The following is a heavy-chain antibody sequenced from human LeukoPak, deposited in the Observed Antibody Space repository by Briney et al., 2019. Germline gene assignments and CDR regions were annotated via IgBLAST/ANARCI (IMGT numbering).Heavy chain of an antibody. V-gene: IGHV3-30*02. CDR2: ILYDGSNK. Sequence: GESLRLSCAASGFTFSSYGMHWVRQPPGKGLEWVAFILYDGSNKYYADSEKRRFTISRDNSKNTLYLQMNSLRAEDTAVYYCAKDQPYYYDSSGYTPYYMDVWGKGTTVTISS. D-gene: IGHD3-22*01. CDR1: GFTFSSYG. J-gene: IGHJ6*03. CDR3: AKDQPYYYDSSGYTPYYMDV.